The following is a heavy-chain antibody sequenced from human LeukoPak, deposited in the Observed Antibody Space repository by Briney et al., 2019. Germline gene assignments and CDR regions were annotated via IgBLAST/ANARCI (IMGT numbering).Heavy chain of an antibody. V-gene: IGHV3-13*01. CDR3: ARGGYFGSGPMDV. CDR2: IDTAGVT. D-gene: IGHD3-10*01. CDR1: GFTFSSYD. J-gene: IGHJ6*02. Sequence: GGSLRLSCAGSGFTFSSYDMHWVRQAAGKGLKWVAGIDTAGVTYYPGSVRGRFTISRENGRNSFFLQMNSLRAGDTAVYYCARGGYFGSGPMDVWGQGTTVTVSS.